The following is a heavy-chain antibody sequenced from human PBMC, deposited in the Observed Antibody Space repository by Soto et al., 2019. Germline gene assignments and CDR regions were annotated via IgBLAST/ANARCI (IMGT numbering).Heavy chain of an antibody. V-gene: IGHV4-34*01. J-gene: IGHJ4*02. D-gene: IGHD6-19*01. CDR1: GGSFSGYY. CDR2: INHNGST. Sequence: PSETLSLTCAVYGGSFSGYYWSWIRQPPGKGLEWIGEINHNGSTNYNPSLKSRDTISEDTSKNQFSLKLSSVTAADTAVYYCASLLSSGWFKDPDDYWGQGTLVTVSS. CDR3: ASLLSSGWFKDPDDY.